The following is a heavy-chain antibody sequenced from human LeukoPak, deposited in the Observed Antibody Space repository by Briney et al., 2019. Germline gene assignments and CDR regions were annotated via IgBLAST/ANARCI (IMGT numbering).Heavy chain of an antibody. Sequence: RGSLRLSCAASGFTFNTYAMSWVRQAPGKGLEWVSVISISGGTYYAGSVKGRFTISRDISKNTVFLQMDSLRVEDTAVYYCTKHGERGTNRFDYWGQGTLVTASS. J-gene: IGHJ4*02. CDR1: GFTFNTYA. V-gene: IGHV3-23*01. CDR3: TKHGERGTNRFDY. D-gene: IGHD1-26*01. CDR2: ISISGGT.